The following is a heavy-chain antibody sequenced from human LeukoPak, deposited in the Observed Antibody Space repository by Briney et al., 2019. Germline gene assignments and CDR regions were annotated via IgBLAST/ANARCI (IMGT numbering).Heavy chain of an antibody. CDR3: ARERRDIVVEGFDY. Sequence: SETLSLTCTVSGGSISSYYWSWIRQPPGKGLEWIGYIYYSGSTNYNPSLKSRVTISVDTSKNQFSLKLSSVTAADTAVYYCARERRDIVVEGFDYWGQGTLVTVSS. CDR1: GGSISSYY. CDR2: IYYSGST. V-gene: IGHV4-59*01. J-gene: IGHJ4*02. D-gene: IGHD2-2*01.